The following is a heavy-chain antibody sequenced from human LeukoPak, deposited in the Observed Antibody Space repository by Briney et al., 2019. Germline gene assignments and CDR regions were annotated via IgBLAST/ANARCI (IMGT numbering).Heavy chain of an antibody. V-gene: IGHV3-53*01. Sequence: GGSLRLSCAASVLIVSSNYMTWVRQAPGKGLERVSVYSGGSIYYADSVKGRFTISRDNSRNTLYLQMNSLRAEDTAVYYCARALYGFDIWGPGTLVTVSS. CDR1: VLIVSSNY. J-gene: IGHJ3*02. CDR3: ARALYGFDI. CDR2: YSGGSI.